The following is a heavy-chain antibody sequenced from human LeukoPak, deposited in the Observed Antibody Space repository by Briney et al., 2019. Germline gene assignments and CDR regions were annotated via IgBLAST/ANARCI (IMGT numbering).Heavy chain of an antibody. D-gene: IGHD6-13*01. CDR3: ARRLTAAGMGLDEI. J-gene: IGHJ4*02. Sequence: PSETLSLTCTLSGDSITSSDHYWVWIRQSPGKGLEWIGEIIHSGSTNYNPSLKSRVTISVDTSKNQFSLKLSSVTAADTAVYYCARRLTAAGMGLDEIWGQGTLVTVSS. CDR2: IIHSGST. CDR1: GDSITSSDHY. V-gene: IGHV4-39*07.